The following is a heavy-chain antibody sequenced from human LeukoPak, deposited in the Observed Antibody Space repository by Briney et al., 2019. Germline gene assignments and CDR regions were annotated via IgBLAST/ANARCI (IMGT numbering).Heavy chain of an antibody. Sequence: ASVTVSCKASGYTFTSYYMHWVRQAPGQGLEWMGIIDPSGGSTSYAQKFQGRVTMTRDMSTSTVYMELSSLRSEDTAVYYCARDTSPYSSGWSLWFDPWGQGTLVTVSS. CDR3: ARDTSPYSSGWSLWFDP. J-gene: IGHJ5*02. V-gene: IGHV1-46*01. CDR2: IDPSGGST. D-gene: IGHD6-19*01. CDR1: GYTFTSYY.